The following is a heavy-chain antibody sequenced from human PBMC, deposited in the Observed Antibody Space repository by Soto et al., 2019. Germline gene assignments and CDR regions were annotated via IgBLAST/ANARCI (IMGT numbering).Heavy chain of an antibody. J-gene: IGHJ4*02. CDR3: ATFKGRSKGFDC. V-gene: IGHV3-30-3*01. CDR1: GFSFSTFA. Sequence: QVQLMESGGGVVQPGRSLRLSCAASGFSFSTFAVHWVRQAPGKGLEWLAVISYNGSSIFYADSVKGRFTISRDNSKNTLYLQMNSLRTEDTAIYYCATFKGRSKGFDCWGQGTLVTVSS. CDR2: ISYNGSSI.